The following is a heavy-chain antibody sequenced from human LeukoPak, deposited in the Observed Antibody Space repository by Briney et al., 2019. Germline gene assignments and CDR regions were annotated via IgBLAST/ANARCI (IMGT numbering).Heavy chain of an antibody. J-gene: IGHJ4*02. Sequence: SGTLSLTCTVSGGSISSGGYYWSWIRQHPGKGLAWIGYIYYSGSTYYNPSLKSRVTISVDTSKNQFSLKLSSVTAADTAVYYCARLNCSSTSCYQDYWGQGTLVTVSS. CDR2: IYYSGST. CDR1: GGSISSGGYY. CDR3: ARLNCSSTSCYQDY. V-gene: IGHV4-31*03. D-gene: IGHD2-2*01.